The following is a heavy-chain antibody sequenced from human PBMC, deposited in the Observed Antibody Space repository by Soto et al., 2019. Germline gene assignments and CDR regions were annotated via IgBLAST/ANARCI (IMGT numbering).Heavy chain of an antibody. J-gene: IGHJ4*02. V-gene: IGHV3-23*01. CDR1: GFTFSSYA. CDR3: AKDGVPLAVAGYYFDY. D-gene: IGHD6-19*01. CDR2: ISGSGGST. Sequence: GGSLRLSCAASGFTFSSYAMSWVRQAPGKGLEWVSAISGSGGSTYYADSVKGRFTISRDNSKNTLYLQMNSLRAEDTAVYYCAKDGVPLAVAGYYFDYWGQGTLVTVSS.